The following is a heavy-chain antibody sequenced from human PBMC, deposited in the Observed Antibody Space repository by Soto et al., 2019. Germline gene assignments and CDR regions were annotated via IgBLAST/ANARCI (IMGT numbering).Heavy chain of an antibody. Sequence: QVQLVQSGAEVKKPGASVKVSCKASGYTFTSYGISWVRQAPGQGLEWMGWISAYNGNTNYAQKLRGRVTMTTDTSTSTAYMELRSLRSDDTAVYYCAREVGGSYHAYYYYYGMDVWGQGTTVTVSS. D-gene: IGHD1-26*01. CDR1: GYTFTSYG. CDR3: AREVGGSYHAYYYYYGMDV. CDR2: ISAYNGNT. J-gene: IGHJ6*02. V-gene: IGHV1-18*04.